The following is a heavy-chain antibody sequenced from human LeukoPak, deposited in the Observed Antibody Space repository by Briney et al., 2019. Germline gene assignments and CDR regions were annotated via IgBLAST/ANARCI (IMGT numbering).Heavy chain of an antibody. Sequence: GGSLRPSCAASGFTFSSYWMHWVRQAPGKGLEWVSYISSSGSTIYYADSVKGRFTISRDNAKNSLYLQMNSLRAEDTAVYYCTKDRMAAIIGEFDYWGQGTLVTVSS. J-gene: IGHJ4*02. V-gene: IGHV3-48*04. D-gene: IGHD5-24*01. CDR3: TKDRMAAIIGEFDY. CDR1: GFTFSSYW. CDR2: ISSSGSTI.